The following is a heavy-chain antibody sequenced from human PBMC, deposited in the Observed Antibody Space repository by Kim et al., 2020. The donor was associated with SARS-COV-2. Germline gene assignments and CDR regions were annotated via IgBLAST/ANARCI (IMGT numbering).Heavy chain of an antibody. D-gene: IGHD6-6*01. CDR3: AKDIPYSSSRWEH. J-gene: IGHJ1*01. CDR2: ISYDGSNK. Sequence: GGSLRLSCAASGFTFSSYGMHWVRQAPGKGLEWVAVISYDGSNKYYADSVKGRFTISRDNSKNTLYLQMNSLRAEDTAVYYCAKDIPYSSSRWEHWGQGT. CDR1: GFTFSSYG. V-gene: IGHV3-30*18.